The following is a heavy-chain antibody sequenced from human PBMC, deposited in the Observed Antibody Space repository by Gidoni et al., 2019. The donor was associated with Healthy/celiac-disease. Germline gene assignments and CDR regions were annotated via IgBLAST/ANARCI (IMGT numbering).Heavy chain of an antibody. CDR3: ARDHTLYYDFWSGYSRGYYFDY. CDR2: RKQDGSEK. V-gene: IGHV3-7*01. J-gene: IGHJ4*02. D-gene: IGHD3-3*01. CDR1: GFTFSSYW. Sequence: EVQLVASGGGLVQPWGSLRLSCASSGFTFSSYWMSWVCQAPGKGQEWVANRKQDGSEKYYVDSVKGRFTISRDNAKNSLYLQMNSLRAEDTAVYYCARDHTLYYDFWSGYSRGYYFDYWGQGTLVTVSS.